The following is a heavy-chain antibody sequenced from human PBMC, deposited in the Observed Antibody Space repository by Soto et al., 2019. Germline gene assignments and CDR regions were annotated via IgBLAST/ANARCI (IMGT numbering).Heavy chain of an antibody. CDR1: GYSFTDYY. CDR2: INPNTGGT. CDR3: ARGRGYDY. Sequence: QVQLVQSGAEVKKPGASVKVSCKASGYSFTDYYIHWVRQAPGQGLEWMGWINPNTGGTNYAQKFRDWVTVTSDTSITTAYMELRRLRSDDTAVYYCARGRGYDYWGQGTLVTVSS. D-gene: IGHD3-10*01. V-gene: IGHV1-2*04. J-gene: IGHJ4*02.